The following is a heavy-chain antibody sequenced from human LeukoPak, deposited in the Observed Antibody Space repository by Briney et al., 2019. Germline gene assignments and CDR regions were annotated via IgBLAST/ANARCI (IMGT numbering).Heavy chain of an antibody. Sequence: GSLRLSCAASGFTFSSYAMHWVRQAPGKGLEWVAVISYDGSNKYYADSVKGRFTISRDNAKNSLYLQMNSLRAEDTAVYYCARDSGYYTFDYWGQGTLVTVSS. J-gene: IGHJ4*02. CDR3: ARDSGYYTFDY. CDR1: GFTFSSYA. CDR2: ISYDGSNK. V-gene: IGHV3-30-3*01. D-gene: IGHD3-3*01.